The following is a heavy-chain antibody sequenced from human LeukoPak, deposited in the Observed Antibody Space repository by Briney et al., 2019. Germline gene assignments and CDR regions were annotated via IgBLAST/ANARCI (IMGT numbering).Heavy chain of an antibody. D-gene: IGHD1-1*01. CDR3: AKLEN. J-gene: IGHJ4*02. CDR2: ITGRGDST. Sequence: GGSLRLSCEASGFTFRSYAISWVRQGPGKGLEWVSSITGRGDSTYYADSVKGRFIISRDNSKNTLYLQMNSLRSEDTAIYYCAKLENWGQGTLVTVSS. V-gene: IGHV3-23*01. CDR1: GFTFRSYA.